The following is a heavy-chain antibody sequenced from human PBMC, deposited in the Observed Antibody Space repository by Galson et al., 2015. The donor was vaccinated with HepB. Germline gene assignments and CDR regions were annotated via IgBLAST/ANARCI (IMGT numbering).Heavy chain of an antibody. V-gene: IGHV3-15*07. J-gene: IGHJ4*02. D-gene: IGHD5-18*01. CDR1: GFTFSNAW. Sequence: SLRLSCAASGFTFSNAWMNWVRQAPGKGLEWVGRIKSKTDGGTTDYAAPVKGRFTISRDDSKNTLYLQMNSLKTEDTAVYYCTTYTAMAQSTFDYWGQGTLVTVSP. CDR2: IKSKTDGGTT. CDR3: TTYTAMAQSTFDY.